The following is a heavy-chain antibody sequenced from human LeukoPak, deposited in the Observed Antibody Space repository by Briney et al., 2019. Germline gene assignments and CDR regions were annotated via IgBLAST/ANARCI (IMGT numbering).Heavy chain of an antibody. CDR1: GFTVSSNY. CDR2: IYAGGST. V-gene: IGHV3-53*04. D-gene: IGHD3-10*01. CDR3: ATAGSSELLWDYAMDV. Sequence: GGSLRLSCAASGFTVSSNYMSWVRQAPGKGLEWVSLIYAGGSTYYADAVKGRFTISRHNSKNTLYLQMNSLRVEDTAEYYCATAGSSELLWDYAMDVWGQGTTVTVSS. J-gene: IGHJ6*02.